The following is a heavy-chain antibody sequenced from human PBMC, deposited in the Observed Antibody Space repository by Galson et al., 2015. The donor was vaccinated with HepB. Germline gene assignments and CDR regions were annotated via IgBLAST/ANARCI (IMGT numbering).Heavy chain of an antibody. J-gene: IGHJ6*02. CDR2: ISDDGSYK. CDR1: GLSFSSYG. Sequence: SLRLSCAASGLSFSSYGMHWVRQAPGKGLEWVAVISDDGSYKYYADSVRGRFTISRVNSKNTLYLQMNSLRAEDTALYYCAKGGVDISSYGMDVWGQGTTVTVSS. CDR3: AKGGVDISSYGMDV. V-gene: IGHV3-30*18. D-gene: IGHD3-9*01.